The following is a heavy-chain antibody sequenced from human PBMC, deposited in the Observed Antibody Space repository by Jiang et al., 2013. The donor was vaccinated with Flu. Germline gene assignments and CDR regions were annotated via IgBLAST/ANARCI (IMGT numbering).Heavy chain of an antibody. J-gene: IGHJ3*02. Sequence: LKISCKGSGYSFTSYWIGWVRQMPGKGLEWMGIIYPGDSDTRYSPSFQGQVTISADKSISTAYLQWSSLKASDTAMYYCARQDWGSYPANDAFDIWGQGTMVTVSS. V-gene: IGHV5-51*01. CDR1: GYSFTSYW. CDR3: ARQDWGSYPANDAFDI. CDR2: IYPGDSDT. D-gene: IGHD3-16*02.